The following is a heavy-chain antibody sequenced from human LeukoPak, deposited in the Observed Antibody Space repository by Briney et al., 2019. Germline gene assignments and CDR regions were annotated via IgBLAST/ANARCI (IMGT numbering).Heavy chain of an antibody. D-gene: IGHD4-17*01. J-gene: IGHJ6*02. CDR1: GFTFSSYA. CDR2: ISYDGSNK. CDR3: ARDQSGDYLYGMDA. Sequence: GGSLRLSCAASGFTFSSYAMHWVRQAPGKGLEWVAVISYDGSNKYYADSVKGRFTISRDNSKNTLYLQMNSLRAEDTAVYYCARDQSGDYLYGMDAWGQGTTVTVSS. V-gene: IGHV3-30-3*01.